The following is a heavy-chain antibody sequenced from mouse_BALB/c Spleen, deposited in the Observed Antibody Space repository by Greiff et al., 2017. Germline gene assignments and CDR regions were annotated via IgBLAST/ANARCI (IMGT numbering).Heavy chain of an antibody. CDR3: AREGYYGSSSYYYAMDY. D-gene: IGHD1-1*01. CDR2: ISSGGSYT. CDR1: GFTFSSYA. Sequence: EVQLVESGGGLVKPGGSLKLSCAASGFTFSSYAMSWVRQSPEKRLEWVAEISSGGSYTYYPDTVTGRFTISRDNAKNTLYLEMSSLRSEDTAMYYCAREGYYGSSSYYYAMDYWGQGTSVTVSS. J-gene: IGHJ4*01. V-gene: IGHV5-9-4*01.